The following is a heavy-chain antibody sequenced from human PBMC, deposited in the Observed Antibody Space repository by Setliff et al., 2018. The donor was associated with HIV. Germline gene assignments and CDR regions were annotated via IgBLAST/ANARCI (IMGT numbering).Heavy chain of an antibody. CDR2: INHVGST. J-gene: IGHJ1*01. Sequence: SETLSLTCAVYGGSFSSYYWNWIRQSPGKGLEWIGEINHVGSTNYNSSLKSRITISVDTSKNQFSLKLSSVTAADTAVYYCARGRLSGYYAGGEYLQHWGQGTQVTVS. V-gene: IGHV4-34*01. CDR3: ARGRLSGYYAGGEYLQH. D-gene: IGHD3-22*01. CDR1: GGSFSSYY.